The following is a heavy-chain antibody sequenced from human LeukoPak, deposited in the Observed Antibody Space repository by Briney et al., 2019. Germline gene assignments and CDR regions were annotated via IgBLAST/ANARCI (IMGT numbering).Heavy chain of an antibody. CDR1: GGSFSGYY. Sequence: SETLSLTCAVYGGSFSGYYWSWIRQPPGKGLEWIGEINHSGSTNYNPSLKSRVTISVDTSKNQFSLKLSSVTAADTAVYYCARGHIVVVPAAMGRGYSHGRLTYYFDYWGQGTLVTVSS. J-gene: IGHJ4*02. CDR3: ARGHIVVVPAAMGRGYSHGRLTYYFDY. CDR2: INHSGST. D-gene: IGHD2-2*01. V-gene: IGHV4-34*01.